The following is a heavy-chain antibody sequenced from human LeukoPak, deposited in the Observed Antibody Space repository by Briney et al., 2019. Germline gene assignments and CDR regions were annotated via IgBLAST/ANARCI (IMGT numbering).Heavy chain of an antibody. CDR2: IYPGDSDT. Sequence: GESLKISCKGSGYSFTSYWLGWVRPMPGKGLEGMGIIYPGDSDTRYSPSFQGQVTISADKSISTAYLQWSSLKASDTAMYYCARQVHDSSGYYYLPLDYWGQGTLVTVSS. V-gene: IGHV5-51*01. J-gene: IGHJ4*02. CDR1: GYSFTSYW. CDR3: ARQVHDSSGYYYLPLDY. D-gene: IGHD3-22*01.